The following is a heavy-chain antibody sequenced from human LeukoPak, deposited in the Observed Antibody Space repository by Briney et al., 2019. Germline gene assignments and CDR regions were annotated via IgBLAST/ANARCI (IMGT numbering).Heavy chain of an antibody. CDR1: GFTFSDYA. CDR2: ISGSSSFI. V-gene: IGHV3-21*01. D-gene: IGHD3-16*01. Sequence: GGSLRLSCAASGFTFSDYAMTWVRQAPGKGLEWVSSISGSSSFIYYTYSVQGRFAVSRDNAENSLFLQMDSLKAEDTAVYYCARLPQSFVGASPFDFWGQGTLVTVSS. J-gene: IGHJ4*02. CDR3: ARLPQSFVGASPFDF.